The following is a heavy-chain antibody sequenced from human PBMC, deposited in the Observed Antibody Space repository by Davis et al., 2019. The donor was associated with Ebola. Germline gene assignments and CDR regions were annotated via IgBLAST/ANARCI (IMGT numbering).Heavy chain of an antibody. V-gene: IGHV1-18*01. CDR3: AREAGATTRIYES. CDR1: SYTFTSYG. D-gene: IGHD1-26*01. CDR2: ISAYNGNT. J-gene: IGHJ5*02. Sequence: SENVSCKASSYTFTSYGISWVRQAPGQGLEWMGWISAYNGNTNYAQKLQGRVTMTTDTSRSTAYMELRSLRSDDTAVYYCAREAGATTRIYESWGQGTLVTVSS.